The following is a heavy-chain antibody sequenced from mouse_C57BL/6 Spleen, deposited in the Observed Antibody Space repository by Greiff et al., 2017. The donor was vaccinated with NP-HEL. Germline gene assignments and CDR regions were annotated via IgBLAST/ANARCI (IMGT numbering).Heavy chain of an antibody. V-gene: IGHV1-55*01. Sequence: QVQLQQPGAELVKPGASVKMSCKASGYTFTSYWITWVKQRPGQGLEWIGDIYPGSGSTNYNEKFKSKATLTVDKSSSTAYMQLKSLTSEDSAVYYCARTGTGYYLDYWGQGTTLTVSS. CDR1: GYTFTSYW. CDR3: ARTGTGYYLDY. CDR2: IYPGSGST. J-gene: IGHJ2*01. D-gene: IGHD4-1*01.